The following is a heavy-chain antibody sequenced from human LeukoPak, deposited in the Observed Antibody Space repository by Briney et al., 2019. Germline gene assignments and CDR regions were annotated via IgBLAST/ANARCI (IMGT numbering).Heavy chain of an antibody. CDR1: GFTFSSYA. J-gene: IGHJ4*02. Sequence: GGSLRLSCAASGFTFSSYAMSWVRQAPGKGLEWVSAISGSGGSTYYADSVKGRFTISRDNSKNTLYLQMNSLRAEDTAVYYCAKGYYYDSSGYYDYWGQGTLVTVSS. D-gene: IGHD3-22*01. CDR2: ISGSGGST. CDR3: AKGYYYDSSGYYDY. V-gene: IGHV3-23*01.